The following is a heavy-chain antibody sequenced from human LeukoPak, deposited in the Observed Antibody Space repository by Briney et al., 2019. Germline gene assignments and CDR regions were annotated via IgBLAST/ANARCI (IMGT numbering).Heavy chain of an antibody. CDR2: ISYDGSNK. D-gene: IGHD3-22*01. V-gene: IGHV3-30-3*01. CDR1: GFTFSSYA. J-gene: IGHJ4*02. Sequence: GGSLRLSCAASGFTFSSYAMHWVRQAPGKGLEWVAVISYDGSNKYYADSVKDRFTISRDNSKNTLYLQMNSLRAEDTAVYYCAREGDSSGYYYDYWGQGTLVTVSS. CDR3: AREGDSSGYYYDY.